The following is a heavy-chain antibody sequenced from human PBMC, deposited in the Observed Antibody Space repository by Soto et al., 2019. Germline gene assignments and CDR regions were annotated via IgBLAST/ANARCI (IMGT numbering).Heavy chain of an antibody. Sequence: SVKVSCKGSGGTYTSYAISCVRQVPAQGLEWMGGIIPIFGTAKYAQKFQDRVTITEDETTSTDYMEXSSLRSEDTAVNYCASTFGVVTTPPFDYCEHGTLLTVFS. D-gene: IGHD3-3*01. V-gene: IGHV1-69*13. J-gene: IGHJ4*01. CDR2: IIPIFGTA. CDR3: ASTFGVVTTPPFDY. CDR1: GGTYTSYA.